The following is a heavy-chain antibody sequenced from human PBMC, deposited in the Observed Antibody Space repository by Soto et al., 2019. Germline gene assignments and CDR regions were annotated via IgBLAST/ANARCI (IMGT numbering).Heavy chain of an antibody. D-gene: IGHD1-1*01. Sequence: GGSLRLSCAASGFTFSNYGMHWVRQTPGKGLEWVALILYDGSNKYYADSVKGRFTISRDNSKNTLYLQVSSLPAEDTAVYYCAKSRDAYNFYFYYGMDVWGQGTSVTVSS. V-gene: IGHV3-30*18. CDR1: GFTFSNYG. CDR3: AKSRDAYNFYFYYGMDV. J-gene: IGHJ6*02. CDR2: ILYDGSNK.